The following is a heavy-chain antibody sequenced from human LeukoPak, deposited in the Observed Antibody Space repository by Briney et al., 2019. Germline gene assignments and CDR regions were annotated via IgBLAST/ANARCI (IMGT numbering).Heavy chain of an antibody. CDR1: GGSIISSTYY. Sequence: SETLSLTCTVSGGSIISSTYYWGWMRQAPGRGLDWIGSIYYTGSTYFNPSLKSRVTISVDTSKNQFSLRLSSVTAADPAVYYCARQPGTYYYGSGSYYITDYWGQGTLVTVSS. CDR2: IYYTGST. CDR3: ARQPGTYYYGSGSYYITDY. V-gene: IGHV4-39*01. D-gene: IGHD3-10*01. J-gene: IGHJ4*02.